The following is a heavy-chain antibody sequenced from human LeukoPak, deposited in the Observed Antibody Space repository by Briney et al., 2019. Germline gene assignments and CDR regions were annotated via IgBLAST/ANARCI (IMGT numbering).Heavy chain of an antibody. J-gene: IGHJ4*02. CDR1: GATITSGDFY. CDR2: IHYSGRT. CDR3: ARALYYYDSSGYFDY. V-gene: IGHV4-30-4*01. D-gene: IGHD3-22*01. Sequence: PSQTLSLTCTVSGATITSGDFYWSWIRQPPGKGLEWIGYIHYSGRTYYNPSLKSRVTISVDTSKNQFSLKLSSVTAADTAVYYCARALYYYDSSGYFDYWGQGTLVTVSS.